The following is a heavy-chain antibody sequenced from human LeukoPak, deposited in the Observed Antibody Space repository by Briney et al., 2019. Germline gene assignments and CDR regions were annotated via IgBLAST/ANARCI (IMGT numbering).Heavy chain of an antibody. CDR3: ARDKGRVVTAYDY. CDR2: ISSSSSYI. CDR1: GFTFSSYS. V-gene: IGHV3-21*01. J-gene: IGHJ4*02. D-gene: IGHD2-21*02. Sequence: PGGSLRLSCAASGFTFSSYSMNWVRQAPGKGLEWVSSISSSSSYIYYADSVKGRFTISRDNAKNSLYLQMNSLRAEDTAVYYCARDKGRVVTAYDYWGQGTLVTVSS.